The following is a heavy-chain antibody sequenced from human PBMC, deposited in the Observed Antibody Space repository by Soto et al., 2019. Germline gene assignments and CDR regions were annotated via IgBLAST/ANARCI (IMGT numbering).Heavy chain of an antibody. V-gene: IGHV3-74*01. Sequence: PGGSLRLSCAASGFTFSNYWMHWVRQAPGKGLVWVSRINTDGSSTSYADSVKGRFTISRDNTKNTLYLQMHSLRAEDTAVYYCARLGWSGYDHDAFDIGGKGTMVTVPS. CDR3: ARLGWSGYDHDAFDI. CDR2: INTDGSST. J-gene: IGHJ3*02. D-gene: IGHD5-12*01. CDR1: GFTFSNYW.